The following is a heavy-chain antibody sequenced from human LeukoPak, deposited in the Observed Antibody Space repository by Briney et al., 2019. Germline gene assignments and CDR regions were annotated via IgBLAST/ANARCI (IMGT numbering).Heavy chain of an antibody. Sequence: ASVKVSCKASGYTFTSYAISWVRQAPGQGLEWMGGIIPIFGTANYAQKFQGRVTITADESTSTAYMELSSLRSEDTAVYYCAGTREYSTPRYAFDIWGQGTMVTVSS. V-gene: IGHV1-69*13. CDR1: GYTFTSYA. CDR2: IIPIFGTA. J-gene: IGHJ3*02. D-gene: IGHD6-6*01. CDR3: AGTREYSTPRYAFDI.